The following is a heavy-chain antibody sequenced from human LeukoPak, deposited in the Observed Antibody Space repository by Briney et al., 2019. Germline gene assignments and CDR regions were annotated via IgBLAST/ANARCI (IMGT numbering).Heavy chain of an antibody. CDR2: IYYSGST. Sequence: PSKTLSLTCTVSGGSISSYYWSWIRQPPGKGLEWIGYIYYSGSTNYNPSLKSRVTISVDTSKNQFSLKLSSVTAADTAVYYCARSCSGGSCYRDTFDYWGQGTLVTVSS. V-gene: IGHV4-59*01. J-gene: IGHJ4*02. D-gene: IGHD2-15*01. CDR1: GGSISSYY. CDR3: ARSCSGGSCYRDTFDY.